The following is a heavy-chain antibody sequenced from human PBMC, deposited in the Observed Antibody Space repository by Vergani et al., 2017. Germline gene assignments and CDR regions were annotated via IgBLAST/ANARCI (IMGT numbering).Heavy chain of an antibody. V-gene: IGHV4-39*01. CDR3: AGHSTVEWLVKLGWIDP. CDR1: GASIRSSNYY. Sequence: QLQLQESGPGLVKPSATLSLTCSVSGASIRSSNYYWGWIRQPPGKGLEWIASIYYSGSTYYNPSLKSLVTISVDTSKNQFSLKLSSVTAAATAVYFCAGHSTVEWLVKLGWIDPWGQGILVTVSS. D-gene: IGHD6-19*01. J-gene: IGHJ5*02. CDR2: IYYSGST.